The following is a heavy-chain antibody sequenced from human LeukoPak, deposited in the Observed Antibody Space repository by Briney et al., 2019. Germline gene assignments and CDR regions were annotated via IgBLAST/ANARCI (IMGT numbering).Heavy chain of an antibody. V-gene: IGHV3-23*01. J-gene: IGHJ4*02. CDR1: GFTFSSYS. CDR3: TKDALISYRGAWSHSDY. CDR2: ITATGGST. D-gene: IGHD2-2*01. Sequence: GGSLRLSCAASGFTFSSYSVTWVRQAPGKGLEWVSGITATGGSTYYADSVKGRFTISRDNSKNTLYLQMNSLRAEDTAIYYCTKDALISYRGAWSHSDYWGQGTLVTVSS.